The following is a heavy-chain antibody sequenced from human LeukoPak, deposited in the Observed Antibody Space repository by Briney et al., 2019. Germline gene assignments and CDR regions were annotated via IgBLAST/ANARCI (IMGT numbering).Heavy chain of an antibody. CDR1: GFTFSSYE. V-gene: IGHV3-48*03. CDR3: ARAGYCSGGSCQIHYWYFDL. D-gene: IGHD2-15*01. CDR2: ISSSGSTI. J-gene: IGHJ2*01. Sequence: GGSLRLSCAASGFTFSSYEMNWVRQAPGKGLEWVSYISSSGSTIYYADSMKGRFTISRDNAKNSLYLQMNSLGAEDTAVYYCARAGYCSGGSCQIHYWYFDLWGRGTLVTVSS.